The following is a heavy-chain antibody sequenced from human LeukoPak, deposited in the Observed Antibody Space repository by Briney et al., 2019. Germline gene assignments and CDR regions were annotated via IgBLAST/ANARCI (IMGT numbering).Heavy chain of an antibody. CDR3: ARGQMATISPHFDY. CDR2: IIPIFGTA. CDR1: GGTFSSYA. V-gene: IGHV1-69*05. Sequence: SVKVSCKASGGTFSSYAISWVRQAPGQGLEWMGGIIPIFGTANYAQKFQGRVTITTDESTSTAYMELSSLRSEDTAVYYCARGQMATISPHFDYWGQGTLVTVSS. D-gene: IGHD5-24*01. J-gene: IGHJ4*02.